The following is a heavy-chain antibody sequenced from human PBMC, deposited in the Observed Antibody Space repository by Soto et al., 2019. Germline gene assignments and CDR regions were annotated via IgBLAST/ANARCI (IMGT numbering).Heavy chain of an antibody. D-gene: IGHD7-27*01. J-gene: IGHJ6*02. CDR2: IYYSGST. V-gene: IGHV4-39*01. CDR3: VSETGDGPYYYYYGMDV. Sequence: PSETLSLTCTVSGGSISSSSYYWGWIRQPPGKGLEWIGSIYYSGSTYYNPSLKSRVTISVDTSKNRFSLKLSSVTAADTAVYYCVSETGDGPYYYYYGMDVWGQGTTVTV. CDR1: GGSISSSSYY.